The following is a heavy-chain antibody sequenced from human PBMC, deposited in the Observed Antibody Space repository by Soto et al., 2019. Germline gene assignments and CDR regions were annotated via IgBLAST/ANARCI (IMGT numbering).Heavy chain of an antibody. CDR2: ISSSSSYI. V-gene: IGHV3-21*01. CDR3: ARGYCSGGSGYSLDF. D-gene: IGHD2-15*01. J-gene: IGHJ4*02. CDR1: GFTFSSYS. Sequence: EVQLVESGGGLVKPGGSLRLSCAASGFTFSSYSMNWVRQAPGKGLEWVSSISSSSSYIYYADSVKGRFTISRDNAKNSLYLQMNSLRAEDTAVYYCARGYCSGGSGYSLDFWGQGTLVTVSS.